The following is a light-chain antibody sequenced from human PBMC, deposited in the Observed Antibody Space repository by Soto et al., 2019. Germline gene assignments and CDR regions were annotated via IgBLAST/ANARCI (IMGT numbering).Light chain of an antibody. CDR3: MMWHSRAWV. CDR2: YESDSSN. V-gene: IGLV5-45*02. Sequence: QLVLTQPTSLSASPGASARLTCTLRSGLSLDIYRIFWYQQKPESPPRYLLNYESDSSNHQGSGVPSRFSGSKDASRNAGILGISGLQSEDEADYSCMMWHSRAWVFGGGTKVTVL. J-gene: IGLJ3*02. CDR1: SGLSLDIYR.